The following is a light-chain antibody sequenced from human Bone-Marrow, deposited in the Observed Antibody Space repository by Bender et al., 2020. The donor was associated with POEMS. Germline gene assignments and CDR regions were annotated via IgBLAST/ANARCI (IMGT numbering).Light chain of an antibody. Sequence: QSALTQPASVSGSPGQSITISCTGTSSDPGGYNNVSWYQQHPGKAPKVMIYDVNNRPSGVSNRFSGSKSGNTASLTISGLQAEDESHYYCSSYTSSSTLVFGGGTKLTVL. CDR3: SSYTSSSTLV. CDR2: DVN. J-gene: IGLJ2*01. CDR1: SSDPGGYNN. V-gene: IGLV2-14*01.